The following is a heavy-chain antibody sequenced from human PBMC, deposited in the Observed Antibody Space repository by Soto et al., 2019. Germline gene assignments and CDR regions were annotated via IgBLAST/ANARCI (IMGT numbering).Heavy chain of an antibody. CDR1: GFTFSTYA. CDR2: ITGSGGST. V-gene: IGHV3-23*01. CDR3: AKDRYGDYGGIDY. Sequence: EVQLLESGGGLVQPGGSLRLSCAASGFTFSTYAMIWVRQAPGKGLEWVSVITGSGGSTYYADSVKGRFTISRDTSKNTLFLQMNSLRAEDTAVYYCAKDRYGDYGGIDYWGHGTMVTVSS. J-gene: IGHJ4*01. D-gene: IGHD4-17*01.